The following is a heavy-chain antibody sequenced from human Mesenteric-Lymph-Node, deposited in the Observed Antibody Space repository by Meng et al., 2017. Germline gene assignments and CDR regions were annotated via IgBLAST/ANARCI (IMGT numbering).Heavy chain of an antibody. J-gene: IGHJ4*02. CDR2: ISYDGSNK. D-gene: IGHD3-22*01. V-gene: IGHV3-30*04. Sequence: GESLKISCAASGFTFSSYAMHWVRQAPGKGLEWVAVISYDGSNKYYADSVKGRFTISRDNSKNTLYLQMNSLRTDDTAVYYCAKDGGVIDNSGYYSVPDDWGQGTLVTVSS. CDR1: GFTFSSYA. CDR3: AKDGGVIDNSGYYSVPDD.